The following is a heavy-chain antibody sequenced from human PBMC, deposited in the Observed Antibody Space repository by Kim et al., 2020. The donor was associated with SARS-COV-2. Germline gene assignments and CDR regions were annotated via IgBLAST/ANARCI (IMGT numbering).Heavy chain of an antibody. CDR2: ST. D-gene: IGHD1-1*01. V-gene: IGHV3-23*01. Sequence: STYYADAVKGRFTISRDNSKNTLYLQMNSLRAEDTAVYYCATRLNWNPRFWGQGTLVTVSS. J-gene: IGHJ4*02. CDR3: ATRLNWNPRF.